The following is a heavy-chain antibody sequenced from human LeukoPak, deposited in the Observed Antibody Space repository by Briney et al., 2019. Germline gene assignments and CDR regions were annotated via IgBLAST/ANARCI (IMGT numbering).Heavy chain of an antibody. J-gene: IGHJ4*02. CDR2: IIPILGIA. Sequence: ASVKVSCKASGGTFSSYAISWVRQAPGQGLEWMGRIIPILGIANYAQKFQGRVTITADKSTSTAYMELSSLRSEDTAVYYCARAVITSDVFFDYWGQGTLVTVSS. D-gene: IGHD3-22*01. V-gene: IGHV1-69*04. CDR3: ARAVITSDVFFDY. CDR1: GGTFSSYA.